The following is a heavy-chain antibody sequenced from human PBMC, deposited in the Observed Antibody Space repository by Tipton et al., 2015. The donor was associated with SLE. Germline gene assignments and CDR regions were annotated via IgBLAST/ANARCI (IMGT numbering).Heavy chain of an antibody. V-gene: IGHV4-61*09. CDR1: GGSITSGSYF. D-gene: IGHD1-7*01. J-gene: IGHJ4*02. CDR2: IFASGST. CDR3: ARGWDYLDQAGIDY. Sequence: TLSLTCTVSGGSITSGSYFWSWIRQPAGKGLEWIGYIFASGSTKYNPSLKRRVSISVDTSKNQFSLKLSSVTAADTAVYYCARGWDYLDQAGIDYWGQGTLVTVSS.